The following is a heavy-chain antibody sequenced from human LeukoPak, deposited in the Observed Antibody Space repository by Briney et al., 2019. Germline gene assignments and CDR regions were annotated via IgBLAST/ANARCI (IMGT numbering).Heavy chain of an antibody. D-gene: IGHD6-25*01. J-gene: IGHJ4*02. V-gene: IGHV6-1*01. CDR1: GDSVSSNSVT. Sequence: SQTLSLTCAISGDSVSSNSVTWNWIRQSPSRGLEWLGRTYYRSKWYNDYAVSVKSRITINPDTSKNQFSLHLNSVTPEDTAVYYCARAERSNFDYWGQGTLVTVSS. CDR2: TYYRSKWYN. CDR3: ARAERSNFDY.